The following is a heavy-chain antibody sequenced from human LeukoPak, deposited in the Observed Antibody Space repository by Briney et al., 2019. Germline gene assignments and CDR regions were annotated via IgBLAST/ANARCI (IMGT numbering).Heavy chain of an antibody. V-gene: IGHV3-53*01. D-gene: IGHD3-22*01. CDR2: IYSGGTT. Sequence: GGSLRLSCAASGFSVSRNYMSWVRQAPGKGLEWVSVIYSGGTTNYADSVKGRFTISRDNSKNTLYLQMNSLRADDTAVYYCARESPSFSSVDYWGQGTLVTVSS. CDR3: ARESPSFSSVDY. CDR1: GFSVSRNY. J-gene: IGHJ4*02.